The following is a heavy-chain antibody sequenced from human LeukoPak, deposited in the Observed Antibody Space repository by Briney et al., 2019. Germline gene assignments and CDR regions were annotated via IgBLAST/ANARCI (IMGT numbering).Heavy chain of an antibody. Sequence: GGSLRLSCAASGFTFSSYWMHWVRQAPGKGLVWVSRINSDGSSTSYADSVKGRFTISRDNAKNTLYLQMNSLRAEDTAVYYCAREGTYCGGDCYSPYYYYYYMDFWGKGTTGTVSS. CDR2: INSDGSST. D-gene: IGHD2-21*02. CDR3: AREGTYCGGDCYSPYYYYYYMDF. CDR1: GFTFSSYW. J-gene: IGHJ6*03. V-gene: IGHV3-74*01.